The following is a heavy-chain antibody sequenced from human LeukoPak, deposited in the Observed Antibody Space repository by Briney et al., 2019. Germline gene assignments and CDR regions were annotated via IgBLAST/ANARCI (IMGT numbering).Heavy chain of an antibody. V-gene: IGHV3-23*01. D-gene: IGHD3-10*01. CDR3: ARGVYAFDI. Sequence: QTGGSLRLSCAASGFTFSSYAMSWVRQAPGKGLEWVSAISGRGGSTYYADSVKGRFTISRDNSKNTLYLQMNSLRVEDTAVYFCARGVYAFDIWGQGTMVTVSS. J-gene: IGHJ3*02. CDR2: ISGRGGST. CDR1: GFTFSSYA.